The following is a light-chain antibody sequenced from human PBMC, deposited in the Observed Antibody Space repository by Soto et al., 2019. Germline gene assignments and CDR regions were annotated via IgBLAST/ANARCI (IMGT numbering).Light chain of an antibody. CDR3: YSYAGRSTWV. CDR1: GSDIGAYNF. J-gene: IGLJ3*02. CDR2: GVT. V-gene: IGLV2-8*01. Sequence: QSALAQPPSASGSPGQSVTISCTGSGSDIGAYNFVSWYQQHPGKAPKLMIFGVTERPSGVPDRFSGSKSGNTASLTVSGLQADDEAIYYCYSYAGRSTWVFGGGTKLTVL.